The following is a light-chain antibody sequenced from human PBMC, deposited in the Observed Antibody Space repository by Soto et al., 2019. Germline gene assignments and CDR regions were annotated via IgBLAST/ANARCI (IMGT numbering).Light chain of an antibody. CDR2: GAS. J-gene: IGKJ2*01. V-gene: IGKV3-20*01. Sequence: IGLTQSPGTLSLSPGERATLSCRASQSVSASYLAWYQQKPGQAPRLLIYGASSRATGFPDRFSGSGSGTDFPLSISRLEPEDSAVYYCQQYHTSATFGQGPKLEI. CDR1: QSVSASY. CDR3: QQYHTSAT.